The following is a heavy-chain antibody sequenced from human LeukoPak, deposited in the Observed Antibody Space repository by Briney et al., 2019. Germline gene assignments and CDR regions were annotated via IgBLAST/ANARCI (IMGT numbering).Heavy chain of an antibody. CDR1: GFTFSSYS. V-gene: IGHV3-21*01. Sequence: GGSLRLSCAASGFTFSSYSMNWVRQAPGKGLEWVSSISSSSSYIYYADSVKGRFTISRDHAKNSLYLQMNRLRAEDTAVYYCARISGWYFDAFDIWGQGTMVTVSS. CDR3: ARISGWYFDAFDI. CDR2: ISSSSSYI. J-gene: IGHJ3*02. D-gene: IGHD6-19*01.